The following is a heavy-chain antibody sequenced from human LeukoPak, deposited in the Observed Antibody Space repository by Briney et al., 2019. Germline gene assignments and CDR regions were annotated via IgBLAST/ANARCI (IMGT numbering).Heavy chain of an antibody. CDR2: ISGSGGST. Sequence: PGGSLRLSCAASGFTFSSYAMSWVRQAPGKGLEWVSAISGSGGSTYYADSVKGRFTISRDNSRDTLYLQMNSLGAEDTAVYYCAKGYYDYVWGSYYFDYWGQGTQVTVSS. J-gene: IGHJ4*02. CDR1: GFTFSSYA. D-gene: IGHD3-16*01. V-gene: IGHV3-23*01. CDR3: AKGYYDYVWGSYYFDY.